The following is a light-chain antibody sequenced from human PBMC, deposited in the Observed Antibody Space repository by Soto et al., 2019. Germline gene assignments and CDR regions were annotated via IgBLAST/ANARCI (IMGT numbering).Light chain of an antibody. CDR1: QNVDSNY. Sequence: EIVLTQSPGTLSLSPGERATLSCRASQNVDSNYLAWYQQKPGQAPRIIIFGASGRATGIPDRFSGGGSGTEFTLTISRLEPEDFGVYHCQQYDGSPQTFGQGTKVDIK. CDR2: GAS. CDR3: QQYDGSPQT. J-gene: IGKJ1*01. V-gene: IGKV3-20*01.